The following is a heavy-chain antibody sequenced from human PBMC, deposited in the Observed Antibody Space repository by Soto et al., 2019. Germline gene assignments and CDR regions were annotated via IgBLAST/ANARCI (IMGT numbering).Heavy chain of an antibody. D-gene: IGHD6-19*01. Sequence: QVQLVQSGAEVKKPGASVKVSCKASGYTFTSYDINWVRQATGQGLEWMGWMNPNSGNTGYAQKFQGRVTMTRNTSISTAYMELSSLRSEDTAVYYCARVGVQQWLLTYYYYGMDVWGQGTTVTVSS. J-gene: IGHJ6*02. V-gene: IGHV1-8*01. CDR3: ARVGVQQWLLTYYYYGMDV. CDR1: GYTFTSYD. CDR2: MNPNSGNT.